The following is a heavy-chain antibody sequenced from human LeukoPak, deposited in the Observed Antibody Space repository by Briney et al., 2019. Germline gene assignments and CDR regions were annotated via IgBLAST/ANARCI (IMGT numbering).Heavy chain of an antibody. D-gene: IGHD3-10*01. CDR2: ISGSGGST. J-gene: IGHJ4*02. Sequence: GGSLRLSCAASGFTFSSYAMSWVRQAPGKGLVWVSAISGSGGSTYYADSVKGRFTISRDNSKNTLYLQMNSLRAEDTAVYYCATSLWFGELLPNGYGYYFDYWGQGTLVTVSS. CDR3: ATSLWFGELLPNGYGYYFDY. CDR1: GFTFSSYA. V-gene: IGHV3-23*01.